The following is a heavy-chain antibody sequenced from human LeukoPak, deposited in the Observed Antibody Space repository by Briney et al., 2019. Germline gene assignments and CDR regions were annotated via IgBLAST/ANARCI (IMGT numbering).Heavy chain of an antibody. CDR2: IKQDGSEK. D-gene: IGHD3-3*01. Sequence: TGGSLRLSCAASGFTFSSYWMSWVRQAPGKGLEWVANIKQDGSEKYYVDSVKGRSTISRDNAKNSLYLQMNSLRAEDTAVYYCARNDFWSGYDYFDYWGQGTLVTVSS. V-gene: IGHV3-7*01. J-gene: IGHJ4*02. CDR3: ARNDFWSGYDYFDY. CDR1: GFTFSSYW.